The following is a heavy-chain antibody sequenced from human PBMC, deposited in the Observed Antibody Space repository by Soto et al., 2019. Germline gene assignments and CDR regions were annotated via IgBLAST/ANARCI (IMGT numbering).Heavy chain of an antibody. V-gene: IGHV3-23*01. Sequence: EVQLLESGGGLVQPGGSLRLSCAASGFTVSSYAMSWVRQAPGMGLEWVSAISGSGSTYSADSVKGRFTISRDSSKNTVYLEMNSLRAEDTAVYYCAKALRFTFTTGYYMDVWGRGTTVTVSS. CDR3: AKALRFTFTTGYYMDV. J-gene: IGHJ6*03. CDR2: ISGSGST. CDR1: GFTVSSYA. D-gene: IGHD3-16*01.